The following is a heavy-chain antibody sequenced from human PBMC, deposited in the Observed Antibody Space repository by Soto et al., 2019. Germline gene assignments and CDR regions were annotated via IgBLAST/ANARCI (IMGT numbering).Heavy chain of an antibody. CDR1: GFTFSSYA. V-gene: IGHV3-23*01. J-gene: IGHJ4*02. D-gene: IGHD6-19*01. CDR3: AKEGRQWGGGNFDY. Sequence: EVQLLESGGGLVQPGGSLRLSCAASGFTFSSYAMSWVRQAPGKGLEWVSGISGSGGSTYYADSVKGRFTISRDNSKNTLYRQKNSQRAEDTAVNYGAKEGRQWGGGNFDYWGQGTLVTVSS. CDR2: ISGSGGST.